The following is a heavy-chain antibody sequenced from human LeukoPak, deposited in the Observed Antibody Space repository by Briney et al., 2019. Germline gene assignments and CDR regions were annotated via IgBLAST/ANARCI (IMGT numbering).Heavy chain of an antibody. J-gene: IGHJ5*02. D-gene: IGHD6-13*01. Sequence: GGSLRLSCAASGFTFSSYSMNWVRQAPGKGLEWVSSISSSSSYIYYADSVKGRFTISRDNAKNSLYLQMNSLRAEDTAVYYCARAGGSWYNLYNWFDPWGQGTLVTVPS. V-gene: IGHV3-21*01. CDR1: GFTFSSYS. CDR2: ISSSSSYI. CDR3: ARAGGSWYNLYNWFDP.